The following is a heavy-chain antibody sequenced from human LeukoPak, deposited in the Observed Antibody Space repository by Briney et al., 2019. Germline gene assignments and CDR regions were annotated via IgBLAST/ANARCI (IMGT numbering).Heavy chain of an antibody. D-gene: IGHD3-16*01. V-gene: IGHV4-59*10. CDR1: GGSFSGYY. Sequence: ASETLSLTCAVYGGSFSGYYWSWIRQPPGKGLEWIGRIYTSGRTNYNPSLKSRVTISVDTSKNQFSLKLSSVTAADTAVYYCATQQGGFDYWGQGTLVTVSS. CDR3: ATQQGGFDY. CDR2: IYTSGRT. J-gene: IGHJ4*02.